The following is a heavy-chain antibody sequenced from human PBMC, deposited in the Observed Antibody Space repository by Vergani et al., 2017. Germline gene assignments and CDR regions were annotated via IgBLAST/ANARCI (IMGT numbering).Heavy chain of an antibody. Sequence: QVQLQESGPGLVKPSQTLSLSCTVSGGSVRTSIGYYWTWIRQPAGKTLEWIGEIFSSGTTNYNPSFKNRVTMSVDTSKNQFSLKLSSVTAADTAVYYCARWSDYDYVWGSYGYAFDIWGQGTMVTVSS. CDR2: IFSSGTT. CDR1: GGSVRTSIGYY. CDR3: ARWSDYDYVWGSYGYAFDI. V-gene: IGHV4-61*02. J-gene: IGHJ3*02. D-gene: IGHD3-16*01.